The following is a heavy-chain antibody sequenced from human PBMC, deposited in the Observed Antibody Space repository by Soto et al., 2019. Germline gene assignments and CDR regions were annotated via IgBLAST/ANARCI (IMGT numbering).Heavy chain of an antibody. Sequence: SETLSLTYTVSGGSISSYYWSWFRQPPGKGLEWIGYIYYSGSTNYNPSLKSRVTISVDTSKNQFSLKLSSVTAAYTAVYYCARVWGYYFDYWGQGTLVTVSS. D-gene: IGHD3-10*01. CDR3: ARVWGYYFDY. CDR1: GGSISSYY. CDR2: IYYSGST. V-gene: IGHV4-59*01. J-gene: IGHJ4*01.